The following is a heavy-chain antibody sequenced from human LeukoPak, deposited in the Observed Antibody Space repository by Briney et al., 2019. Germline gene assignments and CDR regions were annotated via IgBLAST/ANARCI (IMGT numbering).Heavy chain of an antibody. CDR2: ISYSGTT. V-gene: IGHV4-39*01. CDR3: ARQPVDSGWPRYMDV. D-gene: IGHD6-25*01. J-gene: IGHJ6*03. CDR1: GASITSRNYY. Sequence: SETLSLTCTVSGASITSRNYYWGWVRQPPGKGLEWIASISYSGTTYYNPSLVSRVTISVDTSKDEFSLKLSSVTAADTAVFYCARQPVDSGWPRYMDVWGKGTTLTVSS.